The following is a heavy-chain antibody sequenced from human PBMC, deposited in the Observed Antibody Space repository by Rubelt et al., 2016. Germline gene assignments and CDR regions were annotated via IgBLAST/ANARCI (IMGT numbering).Heavy chain of an antibody. Sequence: QVQVQQWGAGLLKPSETLSLTCAVYGGSSSYYHWSWIRQPPGKGLEWIGETTYSGSTNYNPSLKGRVTISVDTSKNQFSLKLSSGTAADTAVYYCASPEWELLGGRDDAFDIWGQGTMVTVSS. D-gene: IGHD1-26*01. CDR1: GGSSSYYH. CDR3: ASPEWELLGGRDDAFDI. V-gene: IGHV4-34*02. CDR2: TTYSGST. J-gene: IGHJ3*02.